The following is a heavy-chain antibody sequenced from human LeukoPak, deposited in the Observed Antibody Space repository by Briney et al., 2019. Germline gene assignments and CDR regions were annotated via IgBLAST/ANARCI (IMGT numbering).Heavy chain of an antibody. J-gene: IGHJ3*02. Sequence: GGSLRLSCAASGFTFSSYAMSWVRQVPGKGLEWVSAISGSGGSTYYADSVKGRFTISRDNSKNTLYLQMNSLRAEDTAVYYCAKRDAYCTNGVCLTDAFDIWGQGTMVTVSS. V-gene: IGHV3-23*01. CDR1: GFTFSSYA. CDR3: AKRDAYCTNGVCLTDAFDI. D-gene: IGHD2-8*01. CDR2: ISGSGGST.